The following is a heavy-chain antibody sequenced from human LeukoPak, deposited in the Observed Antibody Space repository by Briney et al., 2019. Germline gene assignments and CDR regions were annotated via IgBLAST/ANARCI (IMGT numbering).Heavy chain of an antibody. J-gene: IGHJ3*02. V-gene: IGHV1-18*01. CDR1: GYTFTNYG. CDR3: ARAGGWAREDYKGDAFDI. D-gene: IGHD5-24*01. Sequence: GASVKVSCKASGYTFTNYGISWVRQAPGQGLEWMGWISTYNGNSNYAQKLQDRDTMTTDTSTATAYLDLRNLRSDGTAVYYCARAGGWAREDYKGDAFDIWGQGTIVSVSS. CDR2: ISTYNGNS.